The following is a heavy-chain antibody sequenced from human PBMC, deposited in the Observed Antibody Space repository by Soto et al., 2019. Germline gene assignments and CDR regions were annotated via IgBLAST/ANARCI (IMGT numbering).Heavy chain of an antibody. V-gene: IGHV3-30*03. CDR2: ISYDGSNK. D-gene: IGHD3-10*01. J-gene: IGHJ4*02. CDR3: APWFGAFDY. Sequence: QVQLVESGGGVVQPGRSLRLSCAASGFTFSSYGMHWVRQAPGKGLEWVAVISYDGSNKYYADSEKGRFTISRDNSKNTLYLQMNSLRAEDTAVYYCAPWFGAFDYWGQGTLVTVSS. CDR1: GFTFSSYG.